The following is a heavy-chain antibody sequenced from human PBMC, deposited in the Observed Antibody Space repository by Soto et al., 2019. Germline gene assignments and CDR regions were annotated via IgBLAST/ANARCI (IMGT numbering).Heavy chain of an antibody. Sequence: GASVKVSCKASGYTFTSYGISWVRQAPGQGLEWMGWISAYNGSTNYAQKLQGRVTMTTDTSTSTAYMELRSLRSDDTAVYYCARDHYDYGDYNFDYWGQGTLVTVSS. CDR1: GYTFTSYG. D-gene: IGHD4-17*01. CDR2: ISAYNGST. J-gene: IGHJ4*02. CDR3: ARDHYDYGDYNFDY. V-gene: IGHV1-18*01.